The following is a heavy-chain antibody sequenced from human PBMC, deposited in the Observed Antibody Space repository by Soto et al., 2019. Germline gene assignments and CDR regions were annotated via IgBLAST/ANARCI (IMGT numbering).Heavy chain of an antibody. V-gene: IGHV3-23*01. Sequence: HPGGSLRLSCAVSDFTFSSYAMSWVRQAPGKGLEWVSHISGSGGTTYYADSVKGRFTMSRDKSKNTLYLQMNSLSAEDTAVYYCAKVSFYEGDPFDYWGQGTLVTVSS. J-gene: IGHJ4*02. CDR3: AKVSFYEGDPFDY. CDR1: DFTFSSYA. CDR2: ISGSGGTT. D-gene: IGHD2-2*01.